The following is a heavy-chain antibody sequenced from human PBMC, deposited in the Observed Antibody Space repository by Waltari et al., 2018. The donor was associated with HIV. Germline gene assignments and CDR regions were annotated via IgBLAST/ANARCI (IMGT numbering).Heavy chain of an antibody. V-gene: IGHV3-21*01. CDR2: IGSLKNFI. Sequence: EVILVESGGGLVRPGGSLRLSCEASGFRFTDDNMNWVRKGPGKGMEWVGSIGSLKNFIQYAEAGKGRFTVSRENAKNSLYLQMNSLTAEDTAVYYCARGPTSGWSWFDPWGQGTLVTVSS. J-gene: IGHJ5*02. D-gene: IGHD6-19*01. CDR1: GFRFTDDN. CDR3: ARGPTSGWSWFDP.